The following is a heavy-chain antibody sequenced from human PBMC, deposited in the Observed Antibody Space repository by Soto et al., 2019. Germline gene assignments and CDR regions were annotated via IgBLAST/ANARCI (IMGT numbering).Heavy chain of an antibody. Sequence: SETLSLTCSVSGGSISSTGYYWVWIRLPPGKGLAWIGSIYNSGSTYYNPSLKSRVTISVDTSKNLFSLRLSSVTAADTAVYYCARGRTTMTVSFSSRGGNWFDPWGQGTLVTVSS. V-gene: IGHV4-39*01. J-gene: IGHJ5*02. CDR1: GGSISSTGYY. CDR3: ARGRTTMTVSFSSRGGNWFDP. D-gene: IGHD3-22*01. CDR2: IYNSGST.